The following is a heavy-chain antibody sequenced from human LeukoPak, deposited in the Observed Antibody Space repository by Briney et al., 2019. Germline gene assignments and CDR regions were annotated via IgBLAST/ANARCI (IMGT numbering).Heavy chain of an antibody. V-gene: IGHV3-30*03. D-gene: IGHD6-13*01. Sequence: GRSLRLSCAASGFTFSSYGMYWVRQAPGKGLEWVAVISYDGSNKYYADSVKGRFTISRDNSKNTLYLQMNSLRAEDTAVYYCARANYDVGSSRWNNWFDPWGQGTLVTVSS. CDR1: GFTFSSYG. CDR3: ARANYDVGSSRWNNWFDP. J-gene: IGHJ5*02. CDR2: ISYDGSNK.